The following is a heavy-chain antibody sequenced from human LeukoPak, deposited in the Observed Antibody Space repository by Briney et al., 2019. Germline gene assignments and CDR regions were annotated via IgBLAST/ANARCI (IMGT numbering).Heavy chain of an antibody. CDR3: ARAMTVVVAATLHY. J-gene: IGHJ4*02. CDR2: INPNSGGT. Sequence: ASVTVSCKASGYTFTGYYMHWVRQAPGQGLGWMGWINPNSGGTNYAQKFQGRVTMTRDTSISTAYMELSRLRSDDTAVYYCARAMTVVVAATLHYWGQGTLVTVSS. CDR1: GYTFTGYY. V-gene: IGHV1-2*02. D-gene: IGHD2-15*01.